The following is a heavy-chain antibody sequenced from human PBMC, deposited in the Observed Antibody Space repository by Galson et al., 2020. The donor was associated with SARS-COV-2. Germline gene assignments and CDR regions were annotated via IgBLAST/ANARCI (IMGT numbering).Heavy chain of an antibody. J-gene: IGHJ4*02. CDR3: ARLGYDFWSGYYTYYFDY. CDR2: IYPGDSDT. CDR1: GYSFTSYW. Sequence: GESLKISCKGSGYSFTSYWIGWVRQMPGKGLEWMGIIYPGDSDTRYSPSFQGQVTISADKSISTAYLQWSSLKASDTALYYCARLGYDFWSGYYTYYFDYWGQGTLVTVSS. D-gene: IGHD3-3*01. V-gene: IGHV5-51*01.